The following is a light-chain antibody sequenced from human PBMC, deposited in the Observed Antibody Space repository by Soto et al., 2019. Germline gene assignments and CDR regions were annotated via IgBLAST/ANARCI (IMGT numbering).Light chain of an antibody. CDR2: LGS. CDR3: MQALQTPLT. Sequence: DIVMTQSPLSLPVTPGEPASISCRSSQSLLHSNGYNYLDWYLQKPGQSPQLLIYLGSNRASGVTDRFSGSGPVTDLTMKISRVEAEDVGVYYCMQALQTPLTFGGGTKVEIK. CDR1: QSLLHSNGYNY. V-gene: IGKV2-28*01. J-gene: IGKJ4*01.